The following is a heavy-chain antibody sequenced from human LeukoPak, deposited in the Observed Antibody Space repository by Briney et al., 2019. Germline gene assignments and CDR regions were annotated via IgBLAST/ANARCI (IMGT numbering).Heavy chain of an antibody. CDR1: GGSISSYY. J-gene: IGHJ6*03. V-gene: IGHV4-59*01. CDR2: IYYSGST. CDR3: ARGRRWLQFGVSYYYMDV. D-gene: IGHD5-24*01. Sequence: PSETLSLTCTVSGGSISSYYWSWIRQPPGKGLEWIGYIYYSGSTNYNPSLKSRVTISVDTSKNQFSLKLSSVTAADTVVYYCARGRRWLQFGVSYYYMDVWGKGTTVTVSS.